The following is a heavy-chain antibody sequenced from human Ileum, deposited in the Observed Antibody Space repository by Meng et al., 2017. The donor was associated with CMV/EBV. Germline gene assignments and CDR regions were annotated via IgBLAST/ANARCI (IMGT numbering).Heavy chain of an antibody. Sequence: VQLRESGQGLVKTSETLSLTCYVSGGSISNYYWSWIRQPAGKGLEWIAHIYTSGTTNYNPSLKSRVTMSVDTSRNQFSLKLTSVTAADTAVYYCARNYGSGNWNFFHYWGQGTLVTVSS. J-gene: IGHJ4*02. CDR1: GGSISNYY. V-gene: IGHV4-4*07. CDR3: ARNYGSGNWNFFHY. CDR2: IYTSGTT. D-gene: IGHD3-10*01.